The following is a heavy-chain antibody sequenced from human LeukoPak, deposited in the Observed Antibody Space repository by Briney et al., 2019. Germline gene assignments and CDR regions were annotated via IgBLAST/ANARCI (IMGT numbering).Heavy chain of an antibody. D-gene: IGHD6-19*01. CDR2: KPRGRNNI. CDR1: AFIFSNYE. J-gene: IGHJ3*01. Sequence: SGGSVRLSSAASAFIFSNYEVNWFRQAPGKGLKWISYKPRGRNNIYYSDSVKGRFAVSIDPAKNSVYLQMNSLRDEDTAVYYCSSWLGDLLLSLWGQGTMVTVSS. CDR3: SSWLGDLLLSL. V-gene: IGHV3-48*03.